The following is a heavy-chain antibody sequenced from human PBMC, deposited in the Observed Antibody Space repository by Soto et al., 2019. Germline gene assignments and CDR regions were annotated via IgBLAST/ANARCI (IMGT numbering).Heavy chain of an antibody. D-gene: IGHD3-10*01. V-gene: IGHV4-39*01. Sequence: QLQLQESGPGLVKPSETLSLTCTVSGGSISSSSYYWGWIRQPPGKGPEWIGSIYYSGSTYYNQCFKSRVTLSVDRSRNQVSLKLCSVTAAYTAVYYCANLWGQDWGQGTLVTVSS. CDR3: ANLWGQD. J-gene: IGHJ4*02. CDR2: IYYSGST. CDR1: GGSISSSSYY.